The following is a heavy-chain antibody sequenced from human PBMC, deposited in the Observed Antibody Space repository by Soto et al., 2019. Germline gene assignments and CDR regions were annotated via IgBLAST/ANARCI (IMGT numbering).Heavy chain of an antibody. CDR1: GFTFSSYS. Sequence: EVQLVESGGGLVQPGGSLRLSCAASGFTFSSYSMNWVRQAPGKGLEWVSYISSSSSTIYYADSVKGRFTISRDNAKNSLYLQMNSLRAEDTAVYYCARVIWSGHSDCWGQGTLVTVSS. CDR3: ARVIWSGHSDC. J-gene: IGHJ4*02. V-gene: IGHV3-48*01. D-gene: IGHD3-3*01. CDR2: ISSSSSTI.